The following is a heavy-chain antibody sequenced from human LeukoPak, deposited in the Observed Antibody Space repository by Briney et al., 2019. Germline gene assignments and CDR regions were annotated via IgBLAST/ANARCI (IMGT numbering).Heavy chain of an antibody. D-gene: IGHD3-22*01. CDR1: GGTFSSYA. CDR3: ARPEGDYYESSGYYHY. Sequence: GASVKVSCKASGGTFSSYAISWVRQAPGQGLEWMGGIIPIFGTANYAQKFQGRVTITADESTSTAYMELSSLRSEDTAVYYCARPEGDYYESSGYYHYWGQGTLVTVSS. J-gene: IGHJ4*02. V-gene: IGHV1-69*13. CDR2: IIPIFGTA.